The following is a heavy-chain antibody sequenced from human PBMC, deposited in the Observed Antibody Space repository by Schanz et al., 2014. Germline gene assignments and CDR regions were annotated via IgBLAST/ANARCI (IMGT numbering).Heavy chain of an antibody. CDR3: ARDRRNADLDY. J-gene: IGHJ4*02. CDR1: GITFSSHS. V-gene: IGHV3-48*01. CDR2: ITYNGGTI. D-gene: IGHD1-1*01. Sequence: EVHLVESGGGLVQPGGSLRLSCAASGITFSSHSFNWVRQAPGKGLEWISYITYNGGTIYYADSVKGRFTISRDNAKNSLYLEMNSLRAEDTALYYCARDRRNADLDYCVQGTLVTVSS.